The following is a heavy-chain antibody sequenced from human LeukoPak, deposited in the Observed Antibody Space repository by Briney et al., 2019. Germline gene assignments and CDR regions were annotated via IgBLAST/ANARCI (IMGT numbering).Heavy chain of an antibody. D-gene: IGHD2-2*01. CDR3: ARSPIVVVPAAIYNWFDP. Sequence: ASVKVSFKVSGYTLTELSMHWVRQAPGKGLEWMGGFDPEDGETIYAQKFQGRVTMTEDTSTDTAYMELSSLRSEDTAVYYCARSPIVVVPAAIYNWFDPWGQGTLVTVSS. J-gene: IGHJ5*02. V-gene: IGHV1-24*01. CDR1: GYTLTELS. CDR2: FDPEDGET.